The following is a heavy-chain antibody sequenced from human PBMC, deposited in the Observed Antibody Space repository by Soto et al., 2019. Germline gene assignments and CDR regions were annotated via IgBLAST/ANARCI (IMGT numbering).Heavy chain of an antibody. V-gene: IGHV1-69*13. CDR1: GGTFSIYA. J-gene: IGHJ6*02. Sequence: SVKVSCKASGGTFSIYAISCVLQSPGQGLEWMGGIIPIFGTANYAQKFQGRVTITADESTSTAYMELSSLRSEDTAVYYCARGSVWFGELRYGMDVWGQGTTVTVSS. D-gene: IGHD3-10*01. CDR3: ARGSVWFGELRYGMDV. CDR2: IIPIFGTA.